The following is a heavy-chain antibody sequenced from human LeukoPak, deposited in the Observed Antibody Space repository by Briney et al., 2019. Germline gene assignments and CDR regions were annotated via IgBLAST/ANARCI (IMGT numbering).Heavy chain of an antibody. CDR2: IWYDGSNK. V-gene: IGHV3-33*01. D-gene: IGHD3-22*01. J-gene: IGHJ4*02. CDR3: ASHQAYYDDSIRHDY. CDR1: GFTFSRYG. Sequence: PGGSLRLSCAASGFTFSRYGMHWVRQAPGKGLEWVAVIWYDGSNKYYADSVKGRFTISRDNSKNTLYLQMNSLRAEDTAVYYGASHQAYYDDSIRHDYWGQGTLVTVSS.